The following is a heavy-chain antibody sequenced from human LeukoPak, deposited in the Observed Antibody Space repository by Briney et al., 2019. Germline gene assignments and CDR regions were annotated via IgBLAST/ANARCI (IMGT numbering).Heavy chain of an antibody. CDR3: HLVGGGGYFDY. J-gene: IGHJ4*02. V-gene: IGHV4-34*01. CDR2: INHSGDT. D-gene: IGHD3-10*01. CDR1: GGSFSNYY. Sequence: SETLSLTCAVSGGSFSNYYWSWIRQPPGKGLEWIGEINHSGDTNYNPSLKSRVTMSVDTSKNHVSLRLTSVTAADTAVSYCHLVGGGGYFDYWRLGTLVTVSS.